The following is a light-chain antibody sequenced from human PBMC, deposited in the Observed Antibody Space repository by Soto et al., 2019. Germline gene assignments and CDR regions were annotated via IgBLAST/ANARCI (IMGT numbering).Light chain of an antibody. CDR1: QSVSSN. Sequence: QAGDSLTEKPGERATLSCRASQSVSSNLAWYQQKLGQAPRLLIYGASTRATGISAKFSGSGSGTDFTLTINSLQPEDFATYFCQQSYSDQWTFGQGTKVDI. CDR3: QQSYSDQWT. J-gene: IGKJ1*01. CDR2: GAS. V-gene: IGKV3-15*01.